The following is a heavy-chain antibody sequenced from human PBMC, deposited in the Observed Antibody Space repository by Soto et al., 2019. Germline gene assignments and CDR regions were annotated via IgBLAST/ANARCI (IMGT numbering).Heavy chain of an antibody. Sequence: QVQLVESGGGVVQPGRSLRLSCAASGFTFSSYGMHWVRQAPGKGLEWVAVIWYDGSNKYYADSVKGRFTISRDNSKNTLYLQMNSLRAEDTAVYYCARAPGYCSGGSCYPGYWGQGTLVTVSS. CDR3: ARAPGYCSGGSCYPGY. V-gene: IGHV3-33*01. CDR2: IWYDGSNK. J-gene: IGHJ4*02. D-gene: IGHD2-15*01. CDR1: GFTFSSYG.